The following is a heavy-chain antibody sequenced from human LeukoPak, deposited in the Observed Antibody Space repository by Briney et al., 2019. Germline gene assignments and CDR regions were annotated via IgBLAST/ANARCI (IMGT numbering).Heavy chain of an antibody. CDR1: GFTFSSYA. CDR3: AKDYIVATIGGPYYFDY. CDR2: ISGSGGST. D-gene: IGHD5-12*01. J-gene: IGHJ4*02. Sequence: GGSLRLSCAASGFTFSSYAMSWVRQAPGKGLEWVSAISGSGGSTYYADSVQGRFTISRDNSKNTLYLQMNSLRAEDTAVYYCAKDYIVATIGGPYYFDYWGQGTLVTVSS. V-gene: IGHV3-23*01.